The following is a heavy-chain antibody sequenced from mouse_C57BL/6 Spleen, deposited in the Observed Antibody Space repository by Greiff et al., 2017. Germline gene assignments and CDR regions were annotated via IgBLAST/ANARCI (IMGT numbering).Heavy chain of an antibody. D-gene: IGHD1-1*01. CDR2: IDPETGGT. CDR3: TREGLLRYYYAMDY. J-gene: IGHJ4*01. CDR1: GYTFTDYE. V-gene: IGHV1-15*01. Sequence: QVQLQQSGAELVRPGASVTLSCKASGYTFTDYEMHWVKQTPVHGLEWIGAIDPETGGTAYNQKFKGKAILTADKSSSTAYMELRSLTSEDSAVYYGTREGLLRYYYAMDYWGQGASVTVSS.